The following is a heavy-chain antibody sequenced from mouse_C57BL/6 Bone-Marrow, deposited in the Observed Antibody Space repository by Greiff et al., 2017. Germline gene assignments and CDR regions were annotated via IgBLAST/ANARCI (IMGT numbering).Heavy chain of an antibody. D-gene: IGHD1-1*01. CDR1: GFNIKDYY. CDR3: TRSLIYYGTNY. CDR2: IDPEDGET. J-gene: IGHJ2*01. Sequence: EVQLQQSGAELVKPGASVKLSCTASGFNIKDYYIHWVKQRTEQGLEWIGRIDPEDGETKYAPKFQDKDTITADPSSTTAYLQLSSLTSEDTAVYYCTRSLIYYGTNYWGQGTTLTVSS. V-gene: IGHV14-2*01.